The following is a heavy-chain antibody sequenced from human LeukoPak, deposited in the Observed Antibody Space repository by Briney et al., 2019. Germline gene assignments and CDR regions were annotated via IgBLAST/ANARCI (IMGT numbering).Heavy chain of an antibody. V-gene: IGHV1-18*01. J-gene: IGHJ6*03. CDR2: INNYNGNT. D-gene: IGHD1-26*01. Sequence: ASVKVSCKASGYTFTNYDINWVRQAPGQGLEWVGWINNYNGNTHYAQNVLGRVTMTTDTSTGTAYMELGSLTSDDTAVYYCARVVGGTTTYYHMDVWGKGTTVTVSS. CDR1: GYTFTNYD. CDR3: ARVVGGTTTYYHMDV.